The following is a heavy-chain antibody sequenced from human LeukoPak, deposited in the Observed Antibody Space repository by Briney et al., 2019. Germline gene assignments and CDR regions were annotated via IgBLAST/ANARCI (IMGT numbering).Heavy chain of an antibody. V-gene: IGHV4-4*07. CDR1: GGSISSYY. Sequence: SETLSLTCTVSGGSISSYYWSWIRQPAGKGLEWIGRIYTSGSTNYNPSLKSRVTMSVDTSKNQFSLKLSSVTAADTAVYYCAREADDYDILTGYYGWFDPWGQGTLVTVSS. J-gene: IGHJ5*02. CDR3: AREADDYDILTGYYGWFDP. CDR2: IYTSGST. D-gene: IGHD3-9*01.